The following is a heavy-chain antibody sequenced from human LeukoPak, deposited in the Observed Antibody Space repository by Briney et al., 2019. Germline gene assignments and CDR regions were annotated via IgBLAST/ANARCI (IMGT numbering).Heavy chain of an antibody. J-gene: IGHJ3*02. CDR2: IKQDGSEK. CDR1: GFTFSSYW. CDR3: ASRTPMAPGAFDI. V-gene: IGHV3-7*01. D-gene: IGHD3-10*01. Sequence: SGGSLRLSCAASGFTFSSYWMSWVRQARGKGLEWVANIKQDGSEKYYVDSVKGRFTISRDNAKNSLYLQMNSLRAEDTAVYYCASRTPMAPGAFDIWGQGTMVTVSS.